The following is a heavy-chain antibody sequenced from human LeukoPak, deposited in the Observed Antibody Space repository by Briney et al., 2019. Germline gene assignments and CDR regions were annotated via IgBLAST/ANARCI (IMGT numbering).Heavy chain of an antibody. Sequence: SETLSLTCTVSGGSISNYHWSWRRQPPGKGLEWIGYSYHRGNTSYNPSLKSRDAIPVDTYKTQFSLQLPSVTAADTAVYYCARDRELGYWGQGTLVTVSS. CDR2: SYHRGNT. CDR1: GGSISNYH. V-gene: IGHV4-59*01. J-gene: IGHJ4*02. D-gene: IGHD1-1*01. CDR3: ARDRELGY.